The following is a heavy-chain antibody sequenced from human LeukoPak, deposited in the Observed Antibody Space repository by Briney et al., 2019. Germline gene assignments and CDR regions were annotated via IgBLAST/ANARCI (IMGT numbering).Heavy chain of an antibody. Sequence: SETLSLTCTVSGYSISSGYYWGWIRQPPGKGLECIGSIYYSGRTYYNPSLKSRVTISVDTSKNQFSLKLSSVTAADTAVYYCARIRYSENIDYWGQGTLVTVSS. J-gene: IGHJ4*02. V-gene: IGHV4-38-2*02. CDR1: GYSISSGYY. CDR3: ARIRYSENIDY. D-gene: IGHD1-1*01. CDR2: IYYSGRT.